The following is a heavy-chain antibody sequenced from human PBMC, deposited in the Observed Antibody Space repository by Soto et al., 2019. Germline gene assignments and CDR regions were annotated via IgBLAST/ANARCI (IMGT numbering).Heavy chain of an antibody. V-gene: IGHV4-39*01. CDR3: ARRYGWLYFDD. CDR1: GDSISSSNYF. J-gene: IGHJ4*02. Sequence: ETLSLTCTVSGDSISSSNYFWGWIRQPPGKWLEWIGTIFYSGSTYYNPSLKSRVTISVDTSKNQFSLRLTSVTAADTALYYCARRYGWLYFDDWGQGSLVTVSS. D-gene: IGHD6-19*01. CDR2: IFYSGST.